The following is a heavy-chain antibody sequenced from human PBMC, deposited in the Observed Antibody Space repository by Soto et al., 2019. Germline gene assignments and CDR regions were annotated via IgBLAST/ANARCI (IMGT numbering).Heavy chain of an antibody. CDR1: GYDFINHW. V-gene: IGHV5-51*01. J-gene: IGHJ3*02. Sequence: GESLKISCKASGYDFINHWIAWVRQMPGKGLEWMGIIYPGDSDARYSPSFAGQVTISVDKSITTAYLHWSSLEASDSAVYYCARQGDMAATPADAFDIWGQGTLVTVSS. CDR3: ARQGDMAATPADAFDI. D-gene: IGHD6-19*01. CDR2: IYPGDSDA.